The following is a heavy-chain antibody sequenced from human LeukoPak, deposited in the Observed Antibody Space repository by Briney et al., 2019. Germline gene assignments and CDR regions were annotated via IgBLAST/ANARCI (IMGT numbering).Heavy chain of an antibody. J-gene: IGHJ4*02. Sequence: SETLSLTCAVYGGSFSGYYWSWIRQPPGKGLEWIGEINHSGSTNYNPSLKSRVTISVDTSKNQFSLKLSSVTAADTAVYYCARVSGLQLWPYYFDYWGQGTLVTASS. D-gene: IGHD5-18*01. CDR2: INHSGST. CDR3: ARVSGLQLWPYYFDY. CDR1: GGSFSGYY. V-gene: IGHV4-34*01.